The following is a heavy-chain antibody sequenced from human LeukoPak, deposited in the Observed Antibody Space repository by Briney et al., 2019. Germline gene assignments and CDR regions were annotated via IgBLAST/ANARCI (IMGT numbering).Heavy chain of an antibody. Sequence: PSETLSLTCSVSDGSISSGDYYWGWIRQPPGKGLEWIGSIHYSGSTYDNPSLKSRVTISVDTSKNQFSLKLSSVTAADTAVYYCARDLVGATAWGQGTLVTVSS. CDR2: IHYSGST. V-gene: IGHV4-39*07. J-gene: IGHJ5*02. D-gene: IGHD1-26*01. CDR3: ARDLVGATA. CDR1: DGSISSGDYY.